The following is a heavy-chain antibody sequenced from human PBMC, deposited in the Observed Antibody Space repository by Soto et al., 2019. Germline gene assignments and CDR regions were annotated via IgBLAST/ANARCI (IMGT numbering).Heavy chain of an antibody. J-gene: IGHJ4*02. D-gene: IGHD3-10*01. CDR1: GGSISSSSYY. CDR3: AGGRYYGSGSYRPPDY. V-gene: IGHV4-39*01. CDR2: IYYSGST. Sequence: QLQLQESGPGLVKPSETLSLTCTVSGGSISSSSYYWGWIRQPPGKGLEWIGSIYYSGSTYYNPSLKSRVTISVDTSKNQSSLKLSSVTAADTAVYYCAGGRYYGSGSYRPPDYWGQGTLVTVSS.